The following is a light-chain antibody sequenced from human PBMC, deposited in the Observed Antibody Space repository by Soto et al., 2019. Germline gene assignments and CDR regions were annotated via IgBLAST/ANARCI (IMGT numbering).Light chain of an antibody. CDR2: GAS. J-gene: IGKJ5*01. CDR3: QQYSSSPIT. Sequence: EIVLTQSPVTLSLSPGERATLSCRASQSFSSTYLAWYQQKPGQAPRLLIYGASSRAIGIPDRFSGGGSGTDFSLTISRLDPEDFAVYYCQQYSSSPITFGQGTRLEIK. V-gene: IGKV3-20*01. CDR1: QSFSSTY.